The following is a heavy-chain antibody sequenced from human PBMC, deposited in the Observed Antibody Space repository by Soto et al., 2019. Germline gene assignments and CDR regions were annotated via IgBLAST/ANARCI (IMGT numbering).Heavy chain of an antibody. V-gene: IGHV1-18*01. Sequence: GSVKVSCKASGYTFTSYGISWVRQAPGQGLEWMGWISAYNGNINYAQKLQGRVTMTTDTSTSTAYMELSRLRSDDTAVYYCATQGIAAAGTGFSMDVWGQGTTVTVSS. CDR1: GYTFTSYG. J-gene: IGHJ6*02. CDR3: ATQGIAAAGTGFSMDV. D-gene: IGHD6-13*01. CDR2: ISAYNGNI.